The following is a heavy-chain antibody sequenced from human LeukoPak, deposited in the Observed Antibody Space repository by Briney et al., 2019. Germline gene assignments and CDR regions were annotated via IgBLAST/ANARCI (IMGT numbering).Heavy chain of an antibody. CDR3: TTDDLLYGATLDY. V-gene: IGHV3-15*01. Sequence: NSGGSLRLPCAASGFTFSNVWMSWVRQGPGKGLEWIGRIRSKTYDGTTEYAAPVKGRFTISRDDSKNTLYLQMNSLKTEDTAVYYCTTDDLLYGATLDYWGRGTLVTVSS. CDR2: IRSKTYDGTT. CDR1: GFTFSNVW. D-gene: IGHD4/OR15-4a*01. J-gene: IGHJ4*02.